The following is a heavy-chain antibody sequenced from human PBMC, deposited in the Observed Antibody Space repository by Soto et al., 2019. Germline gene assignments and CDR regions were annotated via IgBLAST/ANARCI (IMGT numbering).Heavy chain of an antibody. Sequence: ASVKVSCKASGYTFTSYGISWVRQAPGQGLEWMGIINPSGGSTSYAQKFQGRVTMTRDTSTSTVYMELSSLRSEDTAVYYCARIDGEDGYNYFFDCWGQGTLVTVSS. V-gene: IGHV1-46*01. CDR3: ARIDGEDGYNYFFDC. CDR1: GYTFTSYG. J-gene: IGHJ4*02. CDR2: INPSGGST. D-gene: IGHD5-12*01.